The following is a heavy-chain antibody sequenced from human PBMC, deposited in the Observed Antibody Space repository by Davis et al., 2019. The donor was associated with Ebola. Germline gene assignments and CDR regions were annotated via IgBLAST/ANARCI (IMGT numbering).Heavy chain of an antibody. D-gene: IGHD2-2*01. CDR3: AKDRYYSSSPLYYESEC. V-gene: IGHV1-69*13. Sequence: SVKVSCKASGGTFSNYAITWMRQAPGQGLEWMGGIIPKFGTANYAQRFQGRVTIIADESRTTAYMELSSLRSEDTAVYYCAKDRYYSSSPLYYESECWGQGTLVTVSS. CDR1: GGTFSNYA. CDR2: IIPKFGTA. J-gene: IGHJ4*02.